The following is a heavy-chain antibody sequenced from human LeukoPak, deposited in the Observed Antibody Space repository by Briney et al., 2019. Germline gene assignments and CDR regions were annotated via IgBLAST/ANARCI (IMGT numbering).Heavy chain of an antibody. D-gene: IGHD3-9*01. CDR3: ARVRPNYDILTGYYKVVFGYNWFDP. V-gene: IGHV1-18*01. J-gene: IGHJ5*02. CDR2: ISAYNGNT. CDR1: GYTFTSYG. Sequence: ASVKVSCKASGYTFTSYGISWVRQAPGQGLEWMGWISAYNGNTNYAQKLQGRVTMTTDTSTSTAYMELRSLRSDDTAVYYCARVRPNYDILTGYYKVVFGYNWFDPWGQGTLVTVSS.